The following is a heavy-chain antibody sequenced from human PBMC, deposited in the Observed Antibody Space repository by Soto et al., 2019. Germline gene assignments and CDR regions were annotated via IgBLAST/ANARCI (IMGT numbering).Heavy chain of an antibody. V-gene: IGHV2-5*02. CDR2: IYWDDDK. CDR3: AHRVLRTVFGLVTTTAIYFDF. J-gene: IGHJ4*02. D-gene: IGHD3-3*01. CDR1: GFSLTTSGVG. Sequence: QITLNESGPTVVRPTETLTLTCSFSGFSLTTSGVGVGWIRQSPGKAPEWLALIYWDDDKRYSAYLKSRLTIIKDTSKNQVVLTVSDFDPTVTATYYCAHRVLRTVFGLVTTTAIYFDFWGQGSPVAVSS.